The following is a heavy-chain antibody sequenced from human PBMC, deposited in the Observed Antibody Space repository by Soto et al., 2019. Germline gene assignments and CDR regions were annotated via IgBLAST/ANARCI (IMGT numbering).Heavy chain of an antibody. CDR1: GGSILSYY. CDR3: ARLPVDAFDI. D-gene: IGHD4-4*01. CDR2: IYYSGST. Sequence: LEILSLTCTVSGGSILSYYWSWIRQPPGKGLEWIGYIYYSGSTNYNPSLKSRVTISVDTSKNQFSLKLTSVTAADTAVYYCARLPVDAFDIWGQGTMVTVS. J-gene: IGHJ3*02. V-gene: IGHV4-59*08.